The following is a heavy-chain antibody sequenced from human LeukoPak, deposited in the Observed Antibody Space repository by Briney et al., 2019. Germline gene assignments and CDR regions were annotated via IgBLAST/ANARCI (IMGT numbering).Heavy chain of an antibody. Sequence: TGGSLRLSCAAPGFTFSRYAMHWVRQAPGKGLESVSAISSNGGSTYYANSVKGRFTISRDNSKNTLYLQMGSLRAEDLAVYYCARDFGLTGKVDYWGQGTLVTVSS. J-gene: IGHJ4*02. CDR2: ISSNGGST. V-gene: IGHV3-64*01. D-gene: IGHD1-20*01. CDR1: GFTFSRYA. CDR3: ARDFGLTGKVDY.